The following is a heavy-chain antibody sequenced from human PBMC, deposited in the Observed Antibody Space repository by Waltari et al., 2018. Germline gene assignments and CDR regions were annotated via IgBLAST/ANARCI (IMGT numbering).Heavy chain of an antibody. CDR1: GYTFTGYY. CDR3: ARRRFRGSSSPLDY. V-gene: IGHV1-2*02. Sequence: QVQLVQSGAEVKKPGASVKVSCKASGYTFTGYYMHWVRQAPGQGLEGMGWINPNSGGTNYAQKCQGRVTMTRDTSISTAYMELSRLRSDDTAVYYCARRRFRGSSSPLDYWGQGTLVTVSS. D-gene: IGHD6-6*01. J-gene: IGHJ4*02. CDR2: INPNSGGT.